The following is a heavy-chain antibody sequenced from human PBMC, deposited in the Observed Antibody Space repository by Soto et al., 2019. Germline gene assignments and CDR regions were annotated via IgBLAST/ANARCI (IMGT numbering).Heavy chain of an antibody. Sequence: ETLSLTCTVSGGSISSSSYYWGWIRQPPGKGLEWIGSIYYSGSTYYNPSLKSRVTISVDTSKNQFSLKLSSVTAADTAVYYCARSWYDPFDYWGQGTLVTVSS. CDR1: GGSISSSSYY. D-gene: IGHD1-1*01. CDR3: ARSWYDPFDY. V-gene: IGHV4-39*01. CDR2: IYYSGST. J-gene: IGHJ4*02.